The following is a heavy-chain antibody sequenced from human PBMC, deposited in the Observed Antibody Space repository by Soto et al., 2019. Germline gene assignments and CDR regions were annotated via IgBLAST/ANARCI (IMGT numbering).Heavy chain of an antibody. V-gene: IGHV3-21*01. D-gene: IGHD6-13*01. J-gene: IGHJ4*02. CDR2: ISSSSSYI. CDR1: GFTFSSYS. Sequence: WGSLRLSCAASGFTFSSYSMNWVRQAPGKGLEWVSSISSSSSYIYYADSVKGRFTISRDNAKNSLYLQMNSLRAEDTAVYYCARDRAYSSSWYYFDYWGQGTLVTVSS. CDR3: ARDRAYSSSWYYFDY.